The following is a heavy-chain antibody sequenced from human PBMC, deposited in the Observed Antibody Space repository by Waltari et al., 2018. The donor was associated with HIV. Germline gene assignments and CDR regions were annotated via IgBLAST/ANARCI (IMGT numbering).Heavy chain of an antibody. CDR1: GGSIRSGSYY. Sequence: QVQLQESGPGLVKPSQTLSLTCTVSGGSIRSGSYYWSWSRQPAGKGLEWIGRIYTSGSTNYTPFLKSRVTISVDTSKNQFSLKLSSVTAADTAVYYCAREQQLVHGFDYWGQGTLVTVSS. D-gene: IGHD6-13*01. CDR2: IYTSGST. CDR3: AREQQLVHGFDY. V-gene: IGHV4-61*02. J-gene: IGHJ4*02.